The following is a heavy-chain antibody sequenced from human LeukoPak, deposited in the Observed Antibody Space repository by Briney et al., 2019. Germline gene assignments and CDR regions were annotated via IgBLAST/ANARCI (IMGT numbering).Heavy chain of an antibody. D-gene: IGHD1-7*01. J-gene: IGHJ4*02. CDR3: AKQEIGTTWSVGY. V-gene: IGHV3-30*18. CDR2: ISFDASLE. CDR1: GFTFSGYG. Sequence: PGGSLRLSCAASGFTFSGYGMHWVRQAPGKGLEWVAVISFDASLEYYADSVKGRFTISRDNSKNTLYLQMNSLKPEDTAVYYYAKQEIGTTWSVGYWGQGTLVTVSS.